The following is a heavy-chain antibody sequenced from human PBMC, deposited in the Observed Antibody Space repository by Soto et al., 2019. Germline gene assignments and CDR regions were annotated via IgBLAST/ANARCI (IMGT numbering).Heavy chain of an antibody. Sequence: QVQLVQSGAEVKKPGSSVKVSCKASGGTFSSYAISWVRQAPGQGLEWMAGMIPVFGSTHYTKKFQGRVTVTADESTSTAYLEVSSLRSEDTAVYYCARRSESGSWSSDYYFYMDVWGQGTTVIVSS. CDR3: ARRSESGSWSSDYYFYMDV. J-gene: IGHJ6*02. CDR1: GGTFSSYA. D-gene: IGHD6-13*01. CDR2: MIPVFGST. V-gene: IGHV1-69*01.